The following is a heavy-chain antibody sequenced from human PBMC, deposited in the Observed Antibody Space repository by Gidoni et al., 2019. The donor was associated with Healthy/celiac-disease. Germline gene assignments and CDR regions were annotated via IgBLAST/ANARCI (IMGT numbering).Heavy chain of an antibody. D-gene: IGHD6-13*01. Sequence: GLEWVSSISSSSSYIYYADSVKGRFTISRDNAKNSLYLQMNSLRAEDTAVYYCAGDGLGWQHLFDYWGQGTLVTVSS. CDR2: ISSSSSYI. J-gene: IGHJ4*02. CDR3: AGDGLGWQHLFDY. V-gene: IGHV3-21*01.